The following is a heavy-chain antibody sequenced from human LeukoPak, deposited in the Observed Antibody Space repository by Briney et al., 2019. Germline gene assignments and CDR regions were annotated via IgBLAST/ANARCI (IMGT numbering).Heavy chain of an antibody. Sequence: ASVKVACKASGYTFTSYGITWVRQAPGQGLEWMAWISPNNGNTNYAQKLQGRVTMTTDTSTSTAYMELRSLRSDDTAVYYCATGYTYDYSLYWGQGTLVTVSS. CDR1: GYTFTSYG. CDR2: ISPNNGNT. CDR3: ATGYTYDYSLY. J-gene: IGHJ4*02. D-gene: IGHD5-18*01. V-gene: IGHV1-18*01.